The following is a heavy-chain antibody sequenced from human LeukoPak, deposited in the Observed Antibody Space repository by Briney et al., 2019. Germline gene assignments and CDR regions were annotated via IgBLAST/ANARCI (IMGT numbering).Heavy chain of an antibody. J-gene: IGHJ4*02. CDR1: GFSFSTYA. D-gene: IGHD5-24*01. CDR2: ISSSATST. CDR3: AKIDGYREDFDY. Sequence: PGGSLRLSCATSGFSFSTYAMSWVRQAPGKGLEWVSAISSSATSTYYADSVKGRFTISRDNSKNTLYLQMNSLRAEDTAVYYCAKIDGYREDFDYWGQGTLVTVSS. V-gene: IGHV3-23*01.